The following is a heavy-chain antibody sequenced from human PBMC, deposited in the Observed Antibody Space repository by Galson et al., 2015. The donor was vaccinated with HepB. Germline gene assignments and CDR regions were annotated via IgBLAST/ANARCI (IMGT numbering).Heavy chain of an antibody. CDR1: GFTFSSYA. CDR2: ISYDGSNK. Sequence: SLRLSCAASGFTFSSYAMHWVRQAPGKGLEWVAVISYDGSNKYYADSVKGRFTISRDNSKNTLYLQMNSLRAEDTAVYYCAREYAYCGGDCYSRDYYYGMDVWGQGTTVTVSS. J-gene: IGHJ6*02. D-gene: IGHD2-21*02. CDR3: AREYAYCGGDCYSRDYYYGMDV. V-gene: IGHV3-30*04.